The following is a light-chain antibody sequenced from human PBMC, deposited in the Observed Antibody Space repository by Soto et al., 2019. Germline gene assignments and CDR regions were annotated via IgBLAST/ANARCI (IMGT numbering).Light chain of an antibody. Sequence: QSVLTQPPSASGTPGQRVTISCSGSSSNIGSNYVYWYQQLPGTAPKLLIYRDNQRPSGVPDRFSGSKSGTSASLAISGLRSEDEADYHRATWDDSLSGPVVFGGGTQLTVL. J-gene: IGLJ2*01. V-gene: IGLV1-47*01. CDR2: RDN. CDR3: ATWDDSLSGPVV. CDR1: SSNIGSNY.